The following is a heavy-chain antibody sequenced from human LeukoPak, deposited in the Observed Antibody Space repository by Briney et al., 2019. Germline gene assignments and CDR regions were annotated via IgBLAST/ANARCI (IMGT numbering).Heavy chain of an antibody. Sequence: MPGGSLRLSCAASGFTFSDYYMSWIRQAPGKGLEWVSYISSSGSTIYYADSVKGRFTISRDNAKNSLYLQMNSLRAEGTAVYYCASSGFLGEKQKSYAPLPGAFDIWGQGTMVTVSS. V-gene: IGHV3-11*04. CDR1: GFTFSDYY. CDR2: ISSSGSTI. J-gene: IGHJ3*02. D-gene: IGHD2-2*01. CDR3: ASSGFLGEKQKSYAPLPGAFDI.